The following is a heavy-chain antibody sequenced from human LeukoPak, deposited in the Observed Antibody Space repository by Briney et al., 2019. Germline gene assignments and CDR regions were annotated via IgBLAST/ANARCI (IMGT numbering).Heavy chain of an antibody. CDR1: GGSISSYY. Sequence: PSETLSLTCTVSGGSISSYYWSWIRQPPGKGLEWIGYIYYSGSTNYNPSLKSRVTMSVDTSKNQFSLKLSSVTAADTAVYYCARDVHYDFWSGVTYGMDVWGQGTTVTVSS. D-gene: IGHD3-3*01. J-gene: IGHJ6*02. CDR2: IYYSGST. CDR3: ARDVHYDFWSGVTYGMDV. V-gene: IGHV4-59*12.